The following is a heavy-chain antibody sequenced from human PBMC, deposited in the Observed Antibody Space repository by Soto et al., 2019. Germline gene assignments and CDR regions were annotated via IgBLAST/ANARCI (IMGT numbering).Heavy chain of an antibody. CDR3: ASGSSELGY. CDR1: GFTFSSHS. CDR2: ISTSGSGT. J-gene: IGHJ4*02. D-gene: IGHD5-12*01. V-gene: IGHV3-23*01. Sequence: EVQLLESGGGLVQPGGSLRLSCVVSGFTFSSHSMSWVRQAPGKGLEWVSSISTSGSGTYHADSVKCRFAISIDNSKNTLFLQMNSLRAENTAEYYCASGSSELGYWGQGTVATGSS.